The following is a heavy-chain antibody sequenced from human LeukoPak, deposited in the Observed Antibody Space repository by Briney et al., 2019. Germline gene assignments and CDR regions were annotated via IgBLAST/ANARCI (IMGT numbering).Heavy chain of an antibody. J-gene: IGHJ4*02. CDR3: ARAMVRGVSRYYFDY. Sequence: ASVKVSCKASGYTFTSYYMHWVRQAPGQGLEWMGIINPSGGSTSYAQKFQGRVTMTRDTSTSTVYMELSSLRSEDTAVYYCARAMVRGVSRYYFDYWGQGTLVTVSS. D-gene: IGHD3-10*01. CDR1: GYTFTSYY. V-gene: IGHV1-46*01. CDR2: INPSGGST.